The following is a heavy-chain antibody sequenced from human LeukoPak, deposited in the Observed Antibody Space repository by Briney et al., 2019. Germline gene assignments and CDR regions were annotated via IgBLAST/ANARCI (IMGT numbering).Heavy chain of an antibody. CDR1: GFTFNNYA. D-gene: IGHD7-27*01. Sequence: RGSSELSCAASGFTFNNYAMSWVRQAPGKGLEWVSGISGTGGSTYYADSVKGRFTISRDNSRNTLFLEMNSLRPDDTAVYYCARDQPGTYTMSSTWGQGTPVVASS. CDR2: ISGTGGST. CDR3: ARDQPGTYTMSST. J-gene: IGHJ5*02. V-gene: IGHV3-23*01.